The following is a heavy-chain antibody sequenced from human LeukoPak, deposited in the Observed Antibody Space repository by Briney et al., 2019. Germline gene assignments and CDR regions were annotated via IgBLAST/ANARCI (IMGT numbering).Heavy chain of an antibody. CDR2: ISSSGSTI. CDR1: GFTFSRHY. J-gene: IGHJ3*02. Sequence: GGSLRLSCAASGFTFSRHYMHWVRQAPGKGLEWVSYISSSGSTIYYADSVKGRFTISRDNAKNSLYLQMNSLRAEDTAVYYCARGPEVQWRGAFDIWGQGTMVTVSS. V-gene: IGHV3-48*04. CDR3: ARGPEVQWRGAFDI. D-gene: IGHD6-19*01.